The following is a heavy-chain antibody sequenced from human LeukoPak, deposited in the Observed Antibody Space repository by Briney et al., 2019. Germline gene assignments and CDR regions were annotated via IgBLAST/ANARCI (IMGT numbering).Heavy chain of an antibody. CDR3: ARGDDILTGYYNKWFDP. D-gene: IGHD3-9*01. CDR2: ISAYNGNT. Sequence: ASVKVSCKASGYTFTSYGISWVRQAPGQGPEWMGWISAYNGNTNYAQKLQGRVTMTTDTSTSTAYMELRSLRSDDTAVYYCARGDDILTGYYNKWFDPWGQGTLVTVSS. J-gene: IGHJ5*02. V-gene: IGHV1-18*01. CDR1: GYTFTSYG.